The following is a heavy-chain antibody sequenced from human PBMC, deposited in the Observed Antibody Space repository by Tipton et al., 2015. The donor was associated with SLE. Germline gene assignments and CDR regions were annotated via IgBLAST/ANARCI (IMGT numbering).Heavy chain of an antibody. D-gene: IGHD3-10*01. CDR2: IIPMFGTP. CDR3: TTGSGSGTTLLG. V-gene: IGHV1-69*05. Sequence: QLVQSGAEVKKPGSSVKVSCKASGGTFSIYAINWVRQAPGQGLEWMGGIIPMFGTPNYAQKFQGRVTIATDESTNTGYMELTSLTPEDTAVYYCTTGSGSGTTLLGWGQGTLVTVSS. J-gene: IGHJ4*02. CDR1: GGTFSIYA.